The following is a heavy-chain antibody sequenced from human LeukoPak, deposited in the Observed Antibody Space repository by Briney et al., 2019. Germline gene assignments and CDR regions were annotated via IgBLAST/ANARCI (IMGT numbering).Heavy chain of an antibody. D-gene: IGHD2-15*01. CDR1: GFTFSTYW. CDR2: IKEDGSDT. V-gene: IGHV3-7*01. CDR3: ASDRAYSQFDY. Sequence: PGGSLRLSCAASGFTFSTYWMDWVRQAPGKGLEWVASIKEDGSDTNYVGSVRGRFTVSRDNTKNSLYLQMNSLRADDTAVYYRASDRAYSQFDYWGQGTLVTVSS. J-gene: IGHJ4*02.